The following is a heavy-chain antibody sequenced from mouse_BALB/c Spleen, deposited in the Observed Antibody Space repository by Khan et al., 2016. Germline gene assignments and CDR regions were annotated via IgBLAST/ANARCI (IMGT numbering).Heavy chain of an antibody. CDR1: GYSFTAYY. Sequence: VRLQQSDPDLVKPGASVKISCKASGYSFTAYYMYWVKQSHGKSLEWIGLINPTNGAATFIQKFKGKAILTVERSSTTAYMQLSSLTSEDSAVYYCARDAYVNWGQGTTLTVSA. CDR3: ARDAYVN. J-gene: IGHJ2*01. CDR2: INPTNGAA. V-gene: IGHV1-18*01.